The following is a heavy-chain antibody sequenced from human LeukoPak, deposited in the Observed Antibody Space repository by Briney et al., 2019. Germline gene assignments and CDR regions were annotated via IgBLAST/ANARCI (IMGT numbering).Heavy chain of an antibody. CDR1: GGTFSSYA. V-gene: IGHV1-69*13. D-gene: IGHD6-13*01. CDR3: ARGDSSSSYYYYYGMDV. Sequence: ASVKVSCKASGGTFSSYAISWVRQAPGQGLEWMGGIIPIFGTANYAQKFQGRVTITADESTSTAYMELSSLRSEDTAVYYCARGDSSSSYYYYYGMDVWGQGTTVTVSS. CDR2: IIPIFGTA. J-gene: IGHJ6*02.